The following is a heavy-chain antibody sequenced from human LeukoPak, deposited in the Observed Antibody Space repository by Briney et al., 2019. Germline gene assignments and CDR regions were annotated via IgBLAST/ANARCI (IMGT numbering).Heavy chain of an antibody. CDR2: IHQDGSAK. J-gene: IGHJ4*02. V-gene: IGHV3-7*01. CDR1: GFTFSSYW. Sequence: PGGSLRLSCAASGFTFSSYWMSWVRQAPGKGLEWVASIHQDGSAKHYVDSVKGRFTISRDNAKNPLSLEMNSLRDDDTAVYYCASSYAPFDYWGQGTLVTVSS. D-gene: IGHD1-26*01. CDR3: ASSYAPFDY.